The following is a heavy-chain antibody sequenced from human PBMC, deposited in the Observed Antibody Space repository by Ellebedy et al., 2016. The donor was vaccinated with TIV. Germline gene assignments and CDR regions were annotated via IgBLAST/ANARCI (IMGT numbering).Heavy chain of an antibody. V-gene: IGHV1-18*01. CDR1: GYTFTSYG. D-gene: IGHD5-12*01. CDR2: ISAYSGNT. CDR3: ARDMVQGMVARYLWFDY. J-gene: IGHJ4*02. Sequence: ASVKVSCKAFGYTFTSYGISWVRQAPGQGLEWIGWISAYSGNTNSARKVQGRVTMTADTSTDTAYMELRSLRSDDTAVYFCARDMVQGMVARYLWFDYWGQGTLITVSS.